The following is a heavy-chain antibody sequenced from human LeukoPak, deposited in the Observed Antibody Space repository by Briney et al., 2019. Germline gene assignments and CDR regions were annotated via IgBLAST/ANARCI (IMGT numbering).Heavy chain of an antibody. CDR2: IYYSGST. CDR1: GGSISSYY. V-gene: IGHV4-59*01. Sequence: PSGALSLTCTVSGGSISSYYWSWIRQPPGKGLEWMGYIYYSGSTNYNPSLKSRVTISVDTSKNQFSLKLSSVTAADTAVYYCARVSRVPYYFDYWGQGTLVTVSS. CDR3: ARVSRVPYYFDY. J-gene: IGHJ4*02.